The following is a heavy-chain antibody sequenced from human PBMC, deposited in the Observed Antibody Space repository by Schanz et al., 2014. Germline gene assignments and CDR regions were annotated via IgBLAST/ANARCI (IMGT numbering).Heavy chain of an antibody. CDR2: IKPNSGVT. CDR1: GYTFTAYY. D-gene: IGHD2-2*02. V-gene: IGHV1-2*04. Sequence: KKPRASVKVSCKASGYTFTAYYMHWVRQAPGQGLQWMGWIKPNSGVTTYAQKFQGWVTMTRDTSISTAYMELSSLRSDETPVYYCVRDRKTLYMDLYYYGMVVRGGGT. CDR3: VRDRKTLYMDLYYYGMVV. J-gene: IGHJ6*02.